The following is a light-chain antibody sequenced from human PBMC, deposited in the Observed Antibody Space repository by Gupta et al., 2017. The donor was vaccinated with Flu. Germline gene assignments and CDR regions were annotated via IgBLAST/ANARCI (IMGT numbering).Light chain of an antibody. CDR3: KQYRNWPQA. J-gene: IGKJ2*01. CDR2: DAS. CDR1: EFSSSN. V-gene: IGKV3-15*01. Sequence: EIVVTQSPDTLSVSRGESATLPCRESEFSSSNLDWYQQRPGQAPRLLIFDASTRATGIPARFSGSGYGTEFTLTISNLQSEDFAVYYCKQYRNWPQAFGQGTRLEIK.